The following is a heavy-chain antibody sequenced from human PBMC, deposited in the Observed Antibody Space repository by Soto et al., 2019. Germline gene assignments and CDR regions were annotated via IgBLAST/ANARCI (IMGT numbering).Heavy chain of an antibody. CDR1: GYTFTNYW. CDR2: IYPRDSHT. CDR3: ARFAAXXXXXAFDV. D-gene: IGHD3-10*01. V-gene: IGHV5-51*01. Sequence: RGESLKISCQGSGYTFTNYWXVWVRQLPGKGLEWMGIIYPRDSHTTYSPSFQGQVTISDDKSLNSASLQWSSLKASXXXTXXCARFAAXXXXXAFDVWGXGTMV. J-gene: IGHJ3*01.